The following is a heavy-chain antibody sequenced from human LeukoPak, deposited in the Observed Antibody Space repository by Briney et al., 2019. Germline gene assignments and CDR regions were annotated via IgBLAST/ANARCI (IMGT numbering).Heavy chain of an antibody. D-gene: IGHD3-22*01. CDR2: INPNSGGT. V-gene: IGHV1-2*02. Sequence: ASVKVSCKASGYTFTGYYMHWVRQAPGQGFEWMGWINPNSGGTNYAQKFQGRVTMTRDTSISTAYMELSRLRSDDTAVYYCARQGSSGYPRPYYFDYWGQGTLVTVSS. CDR3: ARQGSSGYPRPYYFDY. J-gene: IGHJ4*02. CDR1: GYTFTGYY.